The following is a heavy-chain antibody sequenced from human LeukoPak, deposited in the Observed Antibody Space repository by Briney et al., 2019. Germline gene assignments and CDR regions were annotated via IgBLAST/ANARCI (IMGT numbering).Heavy chain of an antibody. CDR2: INPKSGGT. V-gene: IGHV1-2*04. CDR3: ARDLEAGLLDY. Sequence: ASVKVSCKASGYTFTAYYIHWVRQAPGQGLEWMGRINPKSGGTNYAQKFQGWVTMTRDTSISTAYMELSRLRSDDTAVYYCARDLEAGLLDYWGQGTLVTVSS. D-gene: IGHD6-19*01. J-gene: IGHJ4*02. CDR1: GYTFTAYY.